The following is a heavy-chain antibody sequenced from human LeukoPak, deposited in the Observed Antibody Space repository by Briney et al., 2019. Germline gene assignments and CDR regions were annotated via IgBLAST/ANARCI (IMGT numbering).Heavy chain of an antibody. Sequence: GASVKVSCKASGYTFTSYGISWVRQAPGQGLEWMGWISAYNGNTNYAQKFQGRVTMTTDTSTSTAYMELRSLRSDDTAVYYCARAGGDCSGGSCYLNWFDPWGQGTLVTVSS. CDR3: ARAGGDCSGGSCYLNWFDP. V-gene: IGHV1-18*01. D-gene: IGHD2-15*01. J-gene: IGHJ5*02. CDR2: ISAYNGNT. CDR1: GYTFTSYG.